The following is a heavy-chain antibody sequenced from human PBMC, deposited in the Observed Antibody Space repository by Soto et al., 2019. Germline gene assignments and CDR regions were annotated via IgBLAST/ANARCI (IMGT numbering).Heavy chain of an antibody. CDR3: ARETTRYMDV. V-gene: IGHV3-7*01. CDR1: GFTFSNYW. Sequence: GGSLRLSCAASGFTFSNYWMSWVRQAPGKGLEWVANTKSDGSEKYYVDSVKGRFTISRDNAKNSLYLQMNSLRAEDTAVYYCARETTRYMDVWGKGTTVTVSS. D-gene: IGHD4-17*01. J-gene: IGHJ6*03. CDR2: TKSDGSEK.